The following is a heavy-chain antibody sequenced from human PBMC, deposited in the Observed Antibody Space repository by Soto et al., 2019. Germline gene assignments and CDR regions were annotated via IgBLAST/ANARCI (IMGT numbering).Heavy chain of an antibody. V-gene: IGHV5-10-1*01. CDR3: AVDPYDFWSGYIPFYYGMDV. CDR2: IDPSDSYT. Sequence: PGESLKISCKGSGYSFTSYWISWVRQMPGKGLEWMGRIDPSDSYTNYSPSFQGHVTISADKSISTAYLQWSSLKASDTAMYYCAVDPYDFWSGYIPFYYGMDVWGQGTTVTVSS. D-gene: IGHD3-3*01. CDR1: GYSFTSYW. J-gene: IGHJ6*02.